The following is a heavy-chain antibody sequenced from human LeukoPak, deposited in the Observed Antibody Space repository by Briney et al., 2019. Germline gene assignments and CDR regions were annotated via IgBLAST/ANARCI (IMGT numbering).Heavy chain of an antibody. CDR2: INHSGST. CDR1: GGSFSGYY. Sequence: SETLSLTCAVYGGSFSGYYWSWIRQPPGKGLEWIGEINHSGSTNYNPSLKSRVTISVDTSKNQFSLKLSSVTAADTAVYYCARHDYYDSSGYYVFDYWGQGTLVTVSS. J-gene: IGHJ4*02. D-gene: IGHD3-22*01. CDR3: ARHDYYDSSGYYVFDY. V-gene: IGHV4-34*01.